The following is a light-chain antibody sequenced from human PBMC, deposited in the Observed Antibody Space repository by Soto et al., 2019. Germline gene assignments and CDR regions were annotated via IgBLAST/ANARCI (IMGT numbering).Light chain of an antibody. J-gene: IGLJ3*02. CDR1: SSNIRSNS. CDR2: SNN. CDR3: AAWDDSLNGWV. Sequence: QSVLTQPPSASGTPGQRVTISCSGSSSNIRSNSVNWYQQLPGTAPKLLIYSNNQRPSGVPDRFSGSKSGTSGSLAISGLQSEDEADYYCAAWDDSLNGWVFGGGTKLTVL. V-gene: IGLV1-44*01.